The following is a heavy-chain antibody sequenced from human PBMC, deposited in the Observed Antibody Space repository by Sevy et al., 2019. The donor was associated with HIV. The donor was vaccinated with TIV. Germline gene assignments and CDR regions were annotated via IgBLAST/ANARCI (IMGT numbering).Heavy chain of an antibody. Sequence: GGSLRLSCKASGFTLISYAMSWVRQAPGEGLEWVSTITGNGDSTYYADSVKGRSTISRDNSKNTLFLQMNSLTAEDTAVYYCARDEFIVGPILGAFPIWGQGTMVTVSS. D-gene: IGHD1-26*01. CDR2: ITGNGDST. CDR1: GFTLISYA. CDR3: ARDEFIVGPILGAFPI. V-gene: IGHV3-23*01. J-gene: IGHJ3*02.